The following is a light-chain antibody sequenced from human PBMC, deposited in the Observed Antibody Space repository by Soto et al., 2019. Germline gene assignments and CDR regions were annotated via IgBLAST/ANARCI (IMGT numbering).Light chain of an antibody. V-gene: IGKV1-5*03. Sequence: DIQMTQSPSTLSASVGDRVTITCRASQSISDCLAWYQQKPGKAPKLLIYRTSTLESGVPSRFSGSGSGTEFTLTISSLQPEDFATYYCQQFNPYSVTWTVGQGTKVDI. CDR2: RTS. CDR1: QSISDC. CDR3: QQFNPYSVTWT. J-gene: IGKJ1*01.